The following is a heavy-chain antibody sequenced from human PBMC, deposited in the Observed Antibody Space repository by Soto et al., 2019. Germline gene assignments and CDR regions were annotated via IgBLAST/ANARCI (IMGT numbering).Heavy chain of an antibody. CDR2: ISNSSSYI. D-gene: IGHD6-19*01. J-gene: IGHJ4*02. Sequence: GGSLRLSCAASGFTFSTYSMNWVRQAPGKGLGWVSSISNSSSYIYYADSMKGRFTISRDNAKNSLYLQMNSLRAEDTAVYYCAKDEYSSGWYVDYWGQGTLVTVSS. CDR3: AKDEYSSGWYVDY. V-gene: IGHV3-21*01. CDR1: GFTFSTYS.